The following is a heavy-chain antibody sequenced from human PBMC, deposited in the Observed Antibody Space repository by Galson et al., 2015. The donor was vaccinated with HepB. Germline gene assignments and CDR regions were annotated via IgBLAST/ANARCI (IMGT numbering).Heavy chain of an antibody. CDR2: ISGSGGST. V-gene: IGHV3-23*01. Sequence: SLRLSCAASGFTFSSYAMSWVRQAPGKGLEWVSAISGSGGSTYYADSVKGRFTISRDNSKNTLYLQMNSLRAEDTAVYYCAKDPGQYYDSSGPDFDYWGQGTLVTVSS. J-gene: IGHJ4*02. D-gene: IGHD3-22*01. CDR1: GFTFSSYA. CDR3: AKDPGQYYDSSGPDFDY.